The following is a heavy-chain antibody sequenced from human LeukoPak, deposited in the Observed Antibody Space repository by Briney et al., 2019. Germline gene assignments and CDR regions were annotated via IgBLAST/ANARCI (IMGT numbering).Heavy chain of an antibody. D-gene: IGHD3-10*01. V-gene: IGHV3-30*18. CDR1: GFIFSSYG. CDR2: ISYDGSNK. Sequence: GGSLRLSCAASGFIFSSYGMHWVRQAPGKGLEWVAVISYDGSNKYYADSVKGRFTISRDNSKNTLYLKMNSLRAEDTAVYYCAKGAYYYGSGSYYVIGYWGQGTLVTVSS. CDR3: AKGAYYYGSGSYYVIGY. J-gene: IGHJ4*02.